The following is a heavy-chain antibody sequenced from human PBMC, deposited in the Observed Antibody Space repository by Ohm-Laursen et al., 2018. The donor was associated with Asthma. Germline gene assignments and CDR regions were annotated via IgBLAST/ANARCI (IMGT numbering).Heavy chain of an antibody. Sequence: GSLRLSCTASGFTFSSYSMNWVRQAPGKGLEWVSSISSSSSYIYYADSVKGRFTISRDNAKNSLYLQMNSLRAEDTAVYYCAREWRGATVTTLKYYFDYWGQGTLVTVSS. CDR1: GFTFSSYS. D-gene: IGHD4-11*01. V-gene: IGHV3-21*01. J-gene: IGHJ4*02. CDR2: ISSSSSYI. CDR3: AREWRGATVTTLKYYFDY.